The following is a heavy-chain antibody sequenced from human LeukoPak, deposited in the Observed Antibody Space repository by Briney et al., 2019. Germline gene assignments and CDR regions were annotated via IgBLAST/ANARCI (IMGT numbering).Heavy chain of an antibody. V-gene: IGHV1-2*02. CDR3: ARDVGEYCSSTNCYASHY. CDR1: GYTFTGYY. CDR2: INPNSGGT. D-gene: IGHD2-2*01. Sequence: GASVKVSCKASGYTFTGYYMHWVRQAPGQGLEWMGWINPNSGGTNSAQKFQGRVTMTRDTSITTAYMELSSLRSDDTAVYYCARDVGEYCSSTNCYASHYWGQGTLVTVSS. J-gene: IGHJ4*02.